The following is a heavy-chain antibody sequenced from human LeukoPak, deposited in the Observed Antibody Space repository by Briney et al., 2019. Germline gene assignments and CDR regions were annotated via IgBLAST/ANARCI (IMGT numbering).Heavy chain of an antibody. Sequence: GGSLRLSCAASGFTFSSYGMNWVRQAPGKGLEWVSYISIGSTIYYADSVKGRFTIFRDNAKNSLYLQMNSLRAEDTAVYYCARGLDSSGYYGDAFDIWGQGTMVTVSS. CDR1: GFTFSSYG. D-gene: IGHD3-22*01. CDR3: ARGLDSSGYYGDAFDI. V-gene: IGHV3-21*01. CDR2: ISIGSTI. J-gene: IGHJ3*02.